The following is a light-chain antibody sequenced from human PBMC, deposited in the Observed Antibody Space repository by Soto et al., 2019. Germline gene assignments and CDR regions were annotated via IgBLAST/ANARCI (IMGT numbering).Light chain of an antibody. CDR3: AVWDDXLXGPFV. Sequence: QPVLTQPPSASGTPGQRVTIFCSGSSSNIGSNTVSWYQQLPGTAPKLLIYSNNQRPSGVPDRLSGSKSGTSASLATSGLQSEDEADYHCAVWDDXLXGPFVLXTGTK. CDR2: SNN. V-gene: IGLV1-44*01. CDR1: SSNIGSNT. J-gene: IGLJ1*01.